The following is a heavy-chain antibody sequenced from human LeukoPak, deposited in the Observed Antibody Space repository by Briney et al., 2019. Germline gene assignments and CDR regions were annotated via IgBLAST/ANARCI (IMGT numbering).Heavy chain of an antibody. CDR1: GFTFSSYA. CDR3: AKGVLSTLTPFDY. J-gene: IGHJ4*02. V-gene: IGHV3-23*01. CDR2: ISGSGGNT. D-gene: IGHD2-2*01. Sequence: GGSLRLSCAASGFTFSSYAMSWVRQTTGKGLEWVSSISGSGGNTYFADSVKGRFTIARDNSKDSLYLQMNSLRAEDTAVYFCAKGVLSTLTPFDYWGQGTLVTVSS.